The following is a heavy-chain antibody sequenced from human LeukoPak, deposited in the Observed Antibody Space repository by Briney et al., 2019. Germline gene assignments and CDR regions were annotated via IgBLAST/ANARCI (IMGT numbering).Heavy chain of an antibody. CDR2: IYYSGST. CDR1: GGSISSSSYY. CDR3: ARTTVTTPLTLSKEIYYYYYMDV. Sequence: PSETLSLTCTVSGGSISSSSYYWGWIRQPPGKGLEWIGSIYYSGSTYYNPSLKSRVTISVDKSKNQFSLKLSSVTAADTAVYYCARTTVTTPLTLSKEIYYYYYMDVWGKGTTVTVSS. D-gene: IGHD4-17*01. J-gene: IGHJ6*03. V-gene: IGHV4-39*07.